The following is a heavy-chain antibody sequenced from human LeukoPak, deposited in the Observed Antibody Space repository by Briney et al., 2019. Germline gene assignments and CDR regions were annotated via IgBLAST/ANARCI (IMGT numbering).Heavy chain of an antibody. Sequence: SEALSLTCTVSGGSISSYYWSWIRQSPGKGLECIGYIHYTGSTNYNPSLKSRVSISVETSKNQFSLKLKSVTAADTAVYYCARGGYYGSGNDFRFDPWGQGTLVTVSS. D-gene: IGHD3-10*01. J-gene: IGHJ5*02. CDR3: ARGGYYGSGNDFRFDP. CDR1: GGSISSYY. CDR2: IHYTGST. V-gene: IGHV4-59*01.